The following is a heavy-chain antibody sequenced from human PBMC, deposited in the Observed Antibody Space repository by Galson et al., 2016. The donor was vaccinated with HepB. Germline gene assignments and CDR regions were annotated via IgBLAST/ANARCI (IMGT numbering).Heavy chain of an antibody. D-gene: IGHD2-21*02. V-gene: IGHV3-48*01. CDR3: ATGPGHIEVLTASEEYFQY. Sequence: SLRLSCAASGFTFRSYTMNWVRQAPGRGLEWISSVSFSSTNIHYADSVKGRFTISSDNAKNSLFLQMSSLRAEDTAVYYCATGPGHIEVLTASEEYFQYWGQGTRVTVSS. CDR2: VSFSSTNI. CDR1: GFTFRSYT. J-gene: IGHJ1*01.